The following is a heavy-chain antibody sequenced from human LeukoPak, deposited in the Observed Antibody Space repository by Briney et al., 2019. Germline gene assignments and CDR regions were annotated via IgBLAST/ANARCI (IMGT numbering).Heavy chain of an antibody. CDR2: INPSDGTT. V-gene: IGHV1-46*01. CDR3: ARSRSGYLVY. J-gene: IGHJ4*02. Sequence: ASVKVSCKASGSTFTSHYTHWVRRAPGEGPQWMGIINPSDGTTSYAPKFQGRVTMTRDTSTSTVYMELRSLRSEDTAMYYCARSRSGYLVYWGQGTLLTVSS. D-gene: IGHD3-22*01. CDR1: GSTFTSHY.